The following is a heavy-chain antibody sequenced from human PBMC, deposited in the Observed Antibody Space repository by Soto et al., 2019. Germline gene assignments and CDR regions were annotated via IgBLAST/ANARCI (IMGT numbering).Heavy chain of an antibody. CDR1: GFTLSAHT. CDR2: ISSDSRYI. D-gene: IGHD2-2*01. Sequence: VGSLRLSCAASGFTLSAHTMNWVRQAPGKGLEWVSSISSDSRYIYYADSVKGRFTISSDDARNSLDLQMNNLRAEDTAVYHCARGHCSRTSCYTGGYYYYPMDVWGQGTTVTVSS. CDR3: ARGHCSRTSCYTGGYYYYPMDV. V-gene: IGHV3-21*01. J-gene: IGHJ6*02.